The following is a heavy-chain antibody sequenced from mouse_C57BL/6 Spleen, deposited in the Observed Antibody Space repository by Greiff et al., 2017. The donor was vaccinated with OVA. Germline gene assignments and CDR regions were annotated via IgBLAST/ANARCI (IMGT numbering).Heavy chain of an antibody. V-gene: IGHV1-55*01. Sequence: VQLQQPGAELVKPGASVKMSCKASGYTFTSYWITWVKQRPGQGLEWIGDIYPGSGSTNYNEKFKSKATLTVDTSSSTAYMQLSSLTSEDSAVYYCARRGDNYYGSSFDYWGQGTTLTVSS. CDR2: IYPGSGST. J-gene: IGHJ2*01. CDR1: GYTFTSYW. CDR3: ARRGDNYYGSSFDY. D-gene: IGHD1-1*01.